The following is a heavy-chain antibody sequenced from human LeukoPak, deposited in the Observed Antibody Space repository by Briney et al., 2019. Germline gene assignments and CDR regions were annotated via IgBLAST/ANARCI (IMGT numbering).Heavy chain of an antibody. CDR1: GFTFSSYR. CDR3: AKDRIAVAGTRFDP. D-gene: IGHD6-19*01. CDR2: IKQDGSEK. Sequence: GGSLRLSCAASGFTFSSYRMSWVRQAPGKGLEWVANIKQDGSEKYYVDSVKGRFTISRDNAKNSLYLQMNSLRAEDTAVYYCAKDRIAVAGTRFDPWGQGALVTASS. J-gene: IGHJ5*02. V-gene: IGHV3-7*03.